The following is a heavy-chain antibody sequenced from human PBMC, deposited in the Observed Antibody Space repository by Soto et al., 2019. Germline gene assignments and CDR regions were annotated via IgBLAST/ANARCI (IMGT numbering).Heavy chain of an antibody. J-gene: IGHJ4*02. V-gene: IGHV3-33*08. CDR1: GFTFSSYA. Sequence: GGSLRLSCAASGFTFSSYAMHWVRQAPGKGLEWVAVIWYDGSNKYYADSMKGRFTISRDNSKNTLYLQMNSLRAEDTAVYYCARAFNWNDGIDYWGQGTLVTVSS. CDR3: ARAFNWNDGIDY. CDR2: IWYDGSNK. D-gene: IGHD1-20*01.